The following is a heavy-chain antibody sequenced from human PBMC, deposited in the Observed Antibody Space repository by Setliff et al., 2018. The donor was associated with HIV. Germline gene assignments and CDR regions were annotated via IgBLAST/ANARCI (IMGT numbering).Heavy chain of an antibody. CDR1: GHTFTNVD. D-gene: IGHD3-10*01. J-gene: IGHJ6*02. CDR3: ARGKGVGGVISTGGLDV. CDR2: MNPNTGVS. Sequence: ASVKVSCKASGHTFTNVDIHWLRRATGQGLEWMGWMNPNTGVSGYALKFQARVTMTRDTSISTAYMELSSLTSEDTAVYYCARGKGVGGVISTGGLDVWGQGTTVTVSS. V-gene: IGHV1-8*01.